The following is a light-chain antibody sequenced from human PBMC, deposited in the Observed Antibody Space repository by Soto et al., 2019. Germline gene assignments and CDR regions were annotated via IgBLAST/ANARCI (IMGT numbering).Light chain of an antibody. CDR2: AAS. V-gene: IGKV1-39*01. J-gene: IGKJ4*01. CDR3: QQSYSTPLT. Sequence: IQMTQYPSSLSASVGDRFTITCRASQSISIYLNWYQQKPGKARKILIYAASRLQSGVPSRFSGSGSGTAFNLNISSLQPEDFATYYCQQSYSTPLTFGGGTKVEIK. CDR1: QSISIY.